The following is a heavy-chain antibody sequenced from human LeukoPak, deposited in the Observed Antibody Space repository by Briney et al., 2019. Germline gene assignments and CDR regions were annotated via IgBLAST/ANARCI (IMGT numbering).Heavy chain of an antibody. J-gene: IGHJ4*02. Sequence: VGSLRLSCAASGFTFSSYEINWVRQAPGKGREGVSYISSSGSTIYYADSVKGRFTISRDNAKNPLYLQMNSLRAEETAVYYCAGSKYSSSQDYWGQGTLVTVSS. CDR2: ISSSGSTI. D-gene: IGHD6-13*01. V-gene: IGHV3-48*03. CDR3: AGSKYSSSQDY. CDR1: GFTFSSYE.